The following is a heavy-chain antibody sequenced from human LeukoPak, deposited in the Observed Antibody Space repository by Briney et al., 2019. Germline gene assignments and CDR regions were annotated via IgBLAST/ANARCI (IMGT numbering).Heavy chain of an antibody. J-gene: IGHJ4*02. V-gene: IGHV4-59*08. CDR3: ARHVGGYAQRVFDY. Sequence: KPSETLSLTFTVSGGSISSYYWSWIRQPPGKGLEWIGYIYYSGSTNYNPSLKSRVTISVDTSKNQFSLKLSSVTAADTAVYYCARHVGGYAQRVFDYWGQGTLVTVSS. D-gene: IGHD5-12*01. CDR2: IYYSGST. CDR1: GGSISSYY.